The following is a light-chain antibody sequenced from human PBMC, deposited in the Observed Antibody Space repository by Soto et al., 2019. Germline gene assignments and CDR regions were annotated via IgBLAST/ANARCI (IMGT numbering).Light chain of an antibody. CDR1: QSLSSSY. CDR3: QHYGSSPPGT. CDR2: GAS. Sequence: VLTQSPGTLSLSPGERATLSCRASQSLSSSYLAWYQQKPGQAPRLLLYGASSRATGVPDRFSGSASRTDFTLTISRLEPEDFAVYYCQHYGSSPPGTFGQGTKVDIK. J-gene: IGKJ1*01. V-gene: IGKV3-20*01.